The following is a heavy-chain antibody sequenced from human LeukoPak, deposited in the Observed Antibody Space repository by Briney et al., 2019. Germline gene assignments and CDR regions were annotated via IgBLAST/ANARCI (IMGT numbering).Heavy chain of an antibody. Sequence: SETLSLTCAVYGGSFSGYYWSWIRQPPGNGLEWIGEINHSGSTNYNPSLKSRVTISVDTSKNQFSLKLSSVTAADTAVYHCASLRIAAAGNPNYYYYYGMDVWGQGTTVTVSS. J-gene: IGHJ6*02. CDR2: INHSGST. CDR1: GGSFSGYY. CDR3: ASLRIAAAGNPNYYYYYGMDV. V-gene: IGHV4-34*01. D-gene: IGHD6-13*01.